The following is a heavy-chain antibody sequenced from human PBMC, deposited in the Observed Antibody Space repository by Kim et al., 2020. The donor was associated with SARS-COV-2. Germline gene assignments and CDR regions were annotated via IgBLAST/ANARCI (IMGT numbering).Heavy chain of an antibody. Sequence: GGSLRLSCAASGFTFSSYAMSWVRQAPGKGLEWVSAISGSGGSTYYADSVKGRFTISRDNSKNTLYLQMNSLRAEDTAVYYCAKDQRRDGDYVKGLKRFSGYYGIDVWGQGTTVTVSS. J-gene: IGHJ6*02. CDR3: AKDQRRDGDYVKGLKRFSGYYGIDV. D-gene: IGHD4-17*01. CDR1: GFTFSSYA. V-gene: IGHV3-23*01. CDR2: ISGSGGST.